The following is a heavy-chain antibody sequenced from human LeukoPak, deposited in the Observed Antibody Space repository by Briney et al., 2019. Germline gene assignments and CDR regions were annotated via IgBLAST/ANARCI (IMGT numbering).Heavy chain of an antibody. D-gene: IGHD3-22*01. Sequence: GESLKTSCKGSGYSFTSYWIGWVRQMPGKGLEWMGIIYPGDSDTRYSLSFQGQVTISADKSISTAYLQWSSLKASDTAMYYCARQDPYYYDSSGYCYGTYFDYWGQGTLVTVSS. CDR2: IYPGDSDT. CDR3: ARQDPYYYDSSGYCYGTYFDY. V-gene: IGHV5-51*01. J-gene: IGHJ4*02. CDR1: GYSFTSYW.